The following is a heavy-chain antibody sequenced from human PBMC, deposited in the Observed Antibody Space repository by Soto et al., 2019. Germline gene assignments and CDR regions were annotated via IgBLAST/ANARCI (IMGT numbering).Heavy chain of an antibody. D-gene: IGHD5-18*01. J-gene: IGHJ4*02. CDR3: AKDQVGQVWFPTLPDS. CDR2: ISRDGITI. Sequence: PGGSLRLSCAASGFTFSNYGMHWVRQAPGKGLDWVSFISRDGITIYYGDSVKGRFTISRDNSKNTLYLQMNSLRTEDTAVYYCAKDQVGQVWFPTLPDSWGQGTLVTVSS. V-gene: IGHV3-30*18. CDR1: GFTFSNYG.